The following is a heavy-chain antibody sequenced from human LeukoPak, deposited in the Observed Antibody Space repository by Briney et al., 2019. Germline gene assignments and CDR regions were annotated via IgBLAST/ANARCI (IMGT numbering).Heavy chain of an antibody. CDR3: AKHSGGINYDFWSGYYSTSSYYYYGMDV. V-gene: IGHV3-23*01. D-gene: IGHD3-3*01. Sequence: PGGSLRLSCEVSGFRFRDYAMTWVRQAPGKGLEWVSSISGSGGGTFHADSVKGRFTISRDNSKNTLYLQMNSLRAEDTAVYYCAKHSGGINYDFWSGYYSTSSYYYYGMDVWGQGTTVTVSS. J-gene: IGHJ6*02. CDR2: ISGSGGGT. CDR1: GFRFRDYA.